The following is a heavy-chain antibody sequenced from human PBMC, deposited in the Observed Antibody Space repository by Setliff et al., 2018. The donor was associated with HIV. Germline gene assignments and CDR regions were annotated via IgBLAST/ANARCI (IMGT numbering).Heavy chain of an antibody. CDR3: ARDTSYDYSWGYFDP. V-gene: IGHV4-31*03. D-gene: IGHD3-16*01. CDR1: GVSISNGDHY. CDR2: IYYTGTT. Sequence: SETLSLTCTVSGVSISNGDHYWNWIRQHPGKGLEWIGYIYYTGTTYYNPSLENRVTMSVDTSKNQVSLKLTSVTAADTAVYYCARDTSYDYSWGYFDPWGQGTLVTVSS. J-gene: IGHJ4*02.